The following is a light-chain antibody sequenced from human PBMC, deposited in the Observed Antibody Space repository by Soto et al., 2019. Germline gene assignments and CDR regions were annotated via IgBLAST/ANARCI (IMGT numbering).Light chain of an antibody. J-gene: IGKJ4*01. Sequence: DIQMTQSPSTLSASVGDRVNITCRDRQSISSWLAWYQPTLGRAPRLMSYDASSLESGVPYRFSAIAYGTEFTLTLRSLQPDDFANYYCQQYNTYSSLTFVGGTKVDIK. V-gene: IGKV1-5*01. CDR1: QSISSW. CDR3: QQYNTYSSLT. CDR2: DAS.